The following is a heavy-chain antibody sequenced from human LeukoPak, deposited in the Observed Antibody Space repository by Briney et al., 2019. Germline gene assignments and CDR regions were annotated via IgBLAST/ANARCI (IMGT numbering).Heavy chain of an antibody. CDR1: GGSISSYY. V-gene: IGHV4-59*12. CDR3: ARLVVVTAIPGWYFDL. D-gene: IGHD2-21*02. CDR2: IYHSGST. J-gene: IGHJ2*01. Sequence: SETLSLTCTVSGGSISSYYWSWIRQPPGKGLEWIGYIYHSGSTYYNPSLKSRVTISVDRSKNQFSLKLSSVTAADTAVYYCARLVVVTAIPGWYFDLWGRGTLVTVSS.